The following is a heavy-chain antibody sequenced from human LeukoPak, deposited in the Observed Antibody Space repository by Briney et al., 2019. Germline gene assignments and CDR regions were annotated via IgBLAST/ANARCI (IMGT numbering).Heavy chain of an antibody. V-gene: IGHV4-39*07. Sequence: SETLSLTCTVSGGSISSSSYYWGWIRQPPGKGLEWIGSIYYSGSTNYNPSLKSRVTISVDTSKNQFSLKLSSVTAADTAVYYCARVASRGAPDAFDIWGQGTMVTVSS. CDR1: GGSISSSSYY. CDR3: ARVASRGAPDAFDI. D-gene: IGHD3-10*01. J-gene: IGHJ3*02. CDR2: IYYSGST.